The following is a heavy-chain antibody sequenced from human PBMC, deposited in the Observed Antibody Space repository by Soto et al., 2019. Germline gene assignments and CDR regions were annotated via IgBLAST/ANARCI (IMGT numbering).Heavy chain of an antibody. CDR2: IVPAFGTA. D-gene: IGHD1-26*01. Sequence: QVQLVQSGAEVRKPGSSVKVSCKASGGTFSSYAFNWVRQAPGQGLEWMGSIVPAFGTANYAQRFQGRVTITADDSTSTAYMEMSSLRSEDTTVDYGARDVGASAGCLECWGHGNLLTVSS. CDR3: ARDVGASAGCLEC. J-gene: IGHJ4*01. CDR1: GGTFSSYA. V-gene: IGHV1-69*18.